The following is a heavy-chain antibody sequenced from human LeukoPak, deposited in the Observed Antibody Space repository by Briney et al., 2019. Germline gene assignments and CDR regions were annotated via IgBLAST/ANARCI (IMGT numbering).Heavy chain of an antibody. J-gene: IGHJ4*02. CDR1: GFTVSSNY. CDR3: ARLSYGGFDC. V-gene: IGHV3-53*01. CDR2: IYSGDNT. D-gene: IGHD4-23*01. Sequence: PGGSLRLSCAASGFTVSSNYMSWVRQAPGKGPEWVSVIYSGDNTYYADSVKGRFTTSRDNSKNTLYLQMNSLRAEDTAVYYCARLSYGGFDCWGQGTPATVSS.